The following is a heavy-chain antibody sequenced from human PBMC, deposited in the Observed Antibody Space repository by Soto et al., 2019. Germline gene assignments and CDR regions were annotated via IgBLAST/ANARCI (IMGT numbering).Heavy chain of an antibody. CDR3: AKVGEDPLEYFDY. D-gene: IGHD3-16*01. CDR1: GFTFSSYA. V-gene: IGHV3-23*01. J-gene: IGHJ4*02. CDR2: ISGSGGST. Sequence: EVQLLESGGGLVQPGGSLRLSCAASGFTFSSYAMSWVRQAPGKGLEWVSAISGSGGSTYYADSVKGRFTISRDNSKNTLYRQMNSLRAEDTAVYYCAKVGEDPLEYFDYWGQGTLVTVSS.